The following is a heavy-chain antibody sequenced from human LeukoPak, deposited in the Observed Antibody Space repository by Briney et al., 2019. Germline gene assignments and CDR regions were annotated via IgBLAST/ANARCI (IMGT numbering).Heavy chain of an antibody. CDR1: GFTFSNYA. CDR2: MSPDGSAI. J-gene: IGHJ3*02. CDR3: ARDPLNGALDI. V-gene: IGHV3-7*01. Sequence: GGSLRLSCAASGFTFSNYAMNWVRQLPGKGLEWLADMSPDGSAIGYVDSVKGRFTVSRDNAKNSLYLQMDGLRVEDTAVYYCARDPLNGALDIWGQGTLVTVSS.